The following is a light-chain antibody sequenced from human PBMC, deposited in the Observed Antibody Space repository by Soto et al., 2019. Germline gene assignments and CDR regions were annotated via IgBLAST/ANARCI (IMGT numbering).Light chain of an antibody. CDR1: TGAVTSSHY. V-gene: IGLV7-46*01. CDR3: LLSYSGTSWV. Sequence: QAVVTQEPSLTVSPGGTVTLTCGSTTGAVTSSHYPYWFQQKPGQAPRTLIYDTSNKHSWTPARFSGSLLGGKAALTVAGAQTDDEADYYCLLSYSGTSWVFGGGTQLTVL. CDR2: DTS. J-gene: IGLJ3*02.